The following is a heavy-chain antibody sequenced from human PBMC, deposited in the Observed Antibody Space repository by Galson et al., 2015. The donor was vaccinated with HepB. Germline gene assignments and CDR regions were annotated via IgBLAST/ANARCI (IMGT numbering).Heavy chain of an antibody. CDR1: GYTVSSNY. Sequence: SLRLSCAASGYTVSSNYMSWVRQAPGKGLGWVSVIYSGGSTYYADSVKGRFTISRDNSKNTLYLQMNSLRAEDTAVYYCARDSSGYYLNWFDPWGQGTLVTVSS. J-gene: IGHJ5*02. CDR2: IYSGGST. D-gene: IGHD3-22*01. V-gene: IGHV3-53*01. CDR3: ARDSSGYYLNWFDP.